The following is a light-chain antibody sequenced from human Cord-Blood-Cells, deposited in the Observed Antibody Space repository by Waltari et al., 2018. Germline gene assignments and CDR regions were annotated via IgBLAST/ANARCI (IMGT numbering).Light chain of an antibody. Sequence: DIQMPQSPSSVSASVGDSVTITCRASPGISSWLAWYQQKPGKAPKLLIYAASSWQSGVPSRFSGSGSGTDFTLTSSSLQPEDFATYYCQQANSFPYTFGQGTKLEIK. CDR1: PGISSW. CDR3: QQANSFPYT. J-gene: IGKJ2*01. CDR2: AAS. V-gene: IGKV1-12*01.